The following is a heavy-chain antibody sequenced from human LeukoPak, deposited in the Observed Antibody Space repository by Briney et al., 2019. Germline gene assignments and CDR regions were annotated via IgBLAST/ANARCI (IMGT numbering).Heavy chain of an antibody. Sequence: ASVKVSCKASGYTFTSYGISWVRQAPGQGLEWMGRIIPILGIANYAQKFQGRVTITGDKSTSTAYMELSSLRSEDTAVYYCASGEQQLVQLYFQHWGQGTLVTVSS. CDR3: ASGEQQLVQLYFQH. CDR1: GYTFTSYG. V-gene: IGHV1-69*04. D-gene: IGHD6-13*01. J-gene: IGHJ1*01. CDR2: IIPILGIA.